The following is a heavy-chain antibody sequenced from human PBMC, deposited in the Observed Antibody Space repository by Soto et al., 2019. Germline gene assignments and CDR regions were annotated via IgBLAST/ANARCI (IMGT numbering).Heavy chain of an antibody. Sequence: EVQLVESGGGLVKPGGSLRLSCAASGFTFSNAWMSWVRQAPGKGLEWVGRIKSKTDGGTTDYAAPVKGRFTISRDDSKSTLYLQMNSLKTEDTAVYYCTRDTPGGYSGSYPVNRDEAFDIWGQGTMVTVSS. CDR2: IKSKTDGGTT. V-gene: IGHV3-15*01. CDR1: GFTFSNAW. CDR3: TRDTPGGYSGSYPVNRDEAFDI. D-gene: IGHD1-26*01. J-gene: IGHJ3*02.